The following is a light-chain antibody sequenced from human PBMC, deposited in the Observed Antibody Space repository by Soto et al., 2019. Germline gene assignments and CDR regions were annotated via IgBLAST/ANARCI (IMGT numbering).Light chain of an antibody. Sequence: QSVLTQPRSVSGSPGQSVTISCTGTSSGVGGYNYVSWYQQHPGKAPKLMIYDVSKRPSVVPDRFSGSKSGNTASLTISGLQAEDEADYYCCSYAGSYTLVFGGGTKLTVL. CDR3: CSYAGSYTLV. CDR2: DVS. J-gene: IGLJ2*01. CDR1: SSGVGGYNY. V-gene: IGLV2-11*01.